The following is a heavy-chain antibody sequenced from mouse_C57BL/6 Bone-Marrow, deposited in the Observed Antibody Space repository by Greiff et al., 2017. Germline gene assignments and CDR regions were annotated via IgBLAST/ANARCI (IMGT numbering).Heavy chain of an antibody. V-gene: IGHV1-64*01. CDR1: GYTFTSYW. CDR2: IHPNSGST. J-gene: IGHJ1*03. D-gene: IGHD4-1*01. CDR3: ARRDWGYWYFDV. Sequence: QVQLQQPGAELVKPGASVKLSCTASGYTFTSYWMHWVKQRPGQGLEWIGMIHPNSGSTSYNEKFKSKATLTVDKSSSTAYMQLSSLTSEDSAVYYCARRDWGYWYFDVCGTGTTVTVSS.